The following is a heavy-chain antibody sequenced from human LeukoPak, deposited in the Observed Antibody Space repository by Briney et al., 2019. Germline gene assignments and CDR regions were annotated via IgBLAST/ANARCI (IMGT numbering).Heavy chain of an antibody. J-gene: IGHJ5*02. D-gene: IGHD2-2*02. CDR3: ARDLLEGGYCSSTSCYTRKRHYNGFDP. CDR2: IKQDGSEK. V-gene: IGHV3-7*01. CDR1: GFTFSSYW. Sequence: QAGGSLRLSCAASGFTFSSYWMSWVRQAPGKGLEWVANIKQDGSEKYYVDSVKGRFTISRDNAKNSLYLQMNSLRAEDTAVYYCARDLLEGGYCSSTSCYTRKRHYNGFDPWGQGTLVTVSS.